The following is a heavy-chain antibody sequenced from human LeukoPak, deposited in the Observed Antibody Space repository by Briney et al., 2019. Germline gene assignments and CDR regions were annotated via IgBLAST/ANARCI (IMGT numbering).Heavy chain of an antibody. J-gene: IGHJ5*02. Sequence: SETLSLTCAVYGGSFSGYYWSWIRQAPGKGLEWIGSIYYSGSTYYNPSLKSRVTISVDTSKNQFSLKLSSVTAADTAVYYCARGGIVVVPAGVFRFDPWGQGTLVTVSS. CDR2: IYYSGST. CDR1: GGSFSGYY. CDR3: ARGGIVVVPAGVFRFDP. D-gene: IGHD2-2*01. V-gene: IGHV4-34*01.